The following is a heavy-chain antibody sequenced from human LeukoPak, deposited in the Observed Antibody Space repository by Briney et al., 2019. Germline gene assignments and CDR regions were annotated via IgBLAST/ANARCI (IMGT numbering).Heavy chain of an antibody. D-gene: IGHD6-13*01. Sequence: SETLSLTCTVSGGSISSYYWSWIRQPPGKGLEWIGYIYYSGSTNYNPSLKSRVTISVDTSKNQFSLKLSSVTAADTAVYYCARGVRSWYGYWGQGTLVTVSS. CDR2: IYYSGST. CDR1: GGSISSYY. CDR3: ARGVRSWYGY. V-gene: IGHV4-59*01. J-gene: IGHJ4*02.